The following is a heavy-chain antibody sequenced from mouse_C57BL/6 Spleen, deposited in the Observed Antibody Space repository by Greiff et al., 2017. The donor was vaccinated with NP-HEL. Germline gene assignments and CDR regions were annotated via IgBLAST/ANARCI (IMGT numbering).Heavy chain of an antibody. V-gene: IGHV1-55*01. J-gene: IGHJ2*01. D-gene: IGHD1-1*01. CDR1: GYTFTSYW. CDR2: IYPGSGST. CDR3: ARREITTVVATEDY. Sequence: VQLQQPGAELVKPGASVKMSCKASGYTFTSYWITWVKQRPGQGLEWIGDIYPGSGSTNYNEKFKSKATLTVDTSSSTAYLQLSSLTSEDSAVYYCARREITTVVATEDYWGQGTTLTVSS.